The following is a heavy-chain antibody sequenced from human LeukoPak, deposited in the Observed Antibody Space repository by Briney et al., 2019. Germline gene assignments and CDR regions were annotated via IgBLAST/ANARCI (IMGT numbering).Heavy chain of an antibody. V-gene: IGHV4-61*05. J-gene: IGHJ4*02. CDR3: ARASEGIGFFDY. CDR1: GGSISSSSYY. CDR2: IYHNGKT. D-gene: IGHD2-2*03. Sequence: PSETLSLTCTVSGGSISSSSYYWGWIRQPPGKGLEWIGYIYHNGKTNYNPSLKSRLTISLDTSKTQFSLNLNSMTAADTAIYYCARASEGIGFFDYWGQGILVTVSS.